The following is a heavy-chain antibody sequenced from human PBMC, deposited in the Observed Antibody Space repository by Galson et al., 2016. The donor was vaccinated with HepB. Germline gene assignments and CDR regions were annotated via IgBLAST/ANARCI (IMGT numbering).Heavy chain of an antibody. CDR3: GRGASYLDF. CDR2: IYYIGST. J-gene: IGHJ4*02. V-gene: IGHV4-59*01. CDR1: GGSISSYY. Sequence: ETLSLTCAVSGGSISSYYWSWIRQPPGKGLEWIGFIYYIGSTNYNSTLKSRVTISVDTSKNQFSLELTSVTAADTAVYYCGRGASYLDFWGQGKLVTVSS.